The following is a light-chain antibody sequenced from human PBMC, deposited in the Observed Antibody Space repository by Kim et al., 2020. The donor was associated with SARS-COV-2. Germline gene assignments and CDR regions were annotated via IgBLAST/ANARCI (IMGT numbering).Light chain of an antibody. V-gene: IGLV1-40*01. CDR1: SSNIGAGFD. CDR3: QSYDGSLGGWA. CDR2: GSN. J-gene: IGLJ3*02. Sequence: VIISCTWNSSNIGAGFDVLWYQQLPGTAPKLLFYGSNNRPSGVPDRFSGSKSGTSASLAITGLQAEDEADYFCQSYDGSLGGWAFGGGTQLTVL.